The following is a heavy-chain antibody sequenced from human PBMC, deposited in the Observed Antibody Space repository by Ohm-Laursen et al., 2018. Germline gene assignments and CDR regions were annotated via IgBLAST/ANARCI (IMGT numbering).Heavy chain of an antibody. CDR2: VYPSGST. V-gene: IGHV4-4*07. CDR3: ARAGPYYYDSIGYGSFDY. J-gene: IGHJ4*02. D-gene: IGHD3-22*01. Sequence: GTLSLTCTVSGGSISSYYWGWIRQPAGKGLEWIGRVYPSGSTNYNPSLKSRVTMSVDTSENQFSLKVTSVTAADTAVYYCARAGPYYYDSIGYGSFDYWGQGILVTVSS. CDR1: GGSISSYY.